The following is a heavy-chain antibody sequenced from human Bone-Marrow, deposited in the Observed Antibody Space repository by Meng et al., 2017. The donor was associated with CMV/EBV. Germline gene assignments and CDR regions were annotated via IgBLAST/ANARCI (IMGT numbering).Heavy chain of an antibody. Sequence: GGSLRLSCTASGFTFGTYWMSWVRQAPGKGLEWVANIKQGGSQKYYADSAKGRFTISRDNAKNSLYLQMNSLRVEDTAVYYCARIGVGTASFYYYGMAVWGQGPTVTCSS. D-gene: IGHD3-3*01. J-gene: IGHJ6*01. CDR3: ARIGVGTASFYYYGMAV. V-gene: IGHV3-7*01. CDR2: IKQGGSQK. CDR1: GFTFGTYW.